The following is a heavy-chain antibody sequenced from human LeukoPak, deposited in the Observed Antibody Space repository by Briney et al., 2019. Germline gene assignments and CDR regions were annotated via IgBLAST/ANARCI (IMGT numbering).Heavy chain of an antibody. D-gene: IGHD2-2*01. Sequence: GGSLRLSCAGSGFTFSNYWMTWVRQAPGKGLEWVANIKQDGSEKYYVGSVKGRFTVSRDNAKGSLFLQMNSLRAEDTAVYYRARWFTSTFRHFYYYYGLDVWGQGTMVTVSS. J-gene: IGHJ6*02. CDR2: IKQDGSEK. V-gene: IGHV3-7*01. CDR1: GFTFSNYW. CDR3: ARWFTSTFRHFYYYYGLDV.